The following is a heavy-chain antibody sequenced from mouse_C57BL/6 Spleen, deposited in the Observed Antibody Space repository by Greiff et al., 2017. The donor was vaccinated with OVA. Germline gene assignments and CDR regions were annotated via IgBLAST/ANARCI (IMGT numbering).Heavy chain of an antibody. Sequence: QVQLQQPGAELVRPGSSVKLSCKASGYTFTSYWMHWVKQRPIQGLEWIGNIDPSDSATHYNQKFKDKATLTVDKTSSTAYMQLSSLTSEDSAVYYCARFGGVAYWGQGTLVTVSA. CDR3: ARFGGVAY. V-gene: IGHV1-52*01. J-gene: IGHJ3*01. CDR1: GYTFTSYW. CDR2: IDPSDSAT.